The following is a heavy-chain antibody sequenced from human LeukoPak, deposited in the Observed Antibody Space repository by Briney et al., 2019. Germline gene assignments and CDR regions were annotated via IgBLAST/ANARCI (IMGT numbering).Heavy chain of an antibody. J-gene: IGHJ4*02. CDR2: MQYDGTNI. V-gene: IGHV3-30*02. CDR3: ARDLVRYCSSTSCYDGDY. CDR1: AFSFSTYA. D-gene: IGHD2-2*01. Sequence: GGSLRLSCAASAFSFSTYAMHWIRQAPGKGLEWVAYMQYDGTNIYYADSVKGRFTISRDNAKNSLYLQMNSLRAEDTAVYYCARDLVRYCSSTSCYDGDYWGQGTLVTVSS.